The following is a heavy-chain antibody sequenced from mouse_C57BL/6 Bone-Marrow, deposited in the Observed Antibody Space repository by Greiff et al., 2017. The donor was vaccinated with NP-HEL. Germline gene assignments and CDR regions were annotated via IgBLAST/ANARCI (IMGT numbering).Heavy chain of an antibody. CDR3: AREGGACFAY. CDR1: GYTFTDYY. J-gene: IGHJ3*01. Sequence: QVQLQQSGAELVRPGASVKLSCKASGYTFTDYYINWVKQRPGQGLEWIARIYPGSGNTYYNEKFKGKATLTAEKSSSTAYMQLSSLTSEDSAVYFCAREGGACFAYWGQGTLVTVSA. CDR2: IYPGSGNT. V-gene: IGHV1-76*01.